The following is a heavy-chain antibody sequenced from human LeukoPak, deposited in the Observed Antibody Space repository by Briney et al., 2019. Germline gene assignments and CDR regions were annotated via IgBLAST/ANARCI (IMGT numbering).Heavy chain of an antibody. V-gene: IGHV3-73*01. CDR2: IRSKANSYAT. CDR3: TTRNTIFGVVIDY. D-gene: IGHD3-3*01. J-gene: IGHJ4*02. Sequence: PGGSLRLSCAASGFTFSGSAMHWVRQASGKGLEWVGRIRSKANSYATAYAASVKGRFTISRDDSKNTAYLQMNSLKTEDTAVYYCTTRNTIFGVVIDYWGQGTLVTVSS. CDR1: GFTFSGSA.